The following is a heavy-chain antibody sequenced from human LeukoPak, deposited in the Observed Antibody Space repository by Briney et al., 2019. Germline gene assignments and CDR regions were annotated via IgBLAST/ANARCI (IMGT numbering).Heavy chain of an antibody. V-gene: IGHV3-7*01. CDR1: GFTFRNYW. CDR3: ARDESRGLRIWSDC. J-gene: IGHJ5*01. CDR2: INQDGSEK. D-gene: IGHD4-17*01. Sequence: GGSLRLSCAASGFTFRNYWMSWVRQAPGKGLEWVANINQDGSEKYYVDSVKGRFTISRDNTKNSLYLQMNSLRAEDTAVYYCARDESRGLRIWSDCWGQGTLVTVSS.